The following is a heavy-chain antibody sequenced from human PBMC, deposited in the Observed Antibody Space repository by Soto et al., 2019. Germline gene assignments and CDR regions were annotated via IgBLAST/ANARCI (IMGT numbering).Heavy chain of an antibody. Sequence: QVQLQESGPGLVKPSETLSLTCTVSGGSISSYYWSWIRQPPGKGLEWIGYIYYSGSTNYNPSLKSRVTRSVDTAKNQFSLKLSSVTAADAAVYYCARGEYYYYGMDVWGQGTTVTVSS. CDR2: IYYSGST. J-gene: IGHJ6*02. CDR3: ARGEYYYYGMDV. V-gene: IGHV4-59*08. CDR1: GGSISSYY.